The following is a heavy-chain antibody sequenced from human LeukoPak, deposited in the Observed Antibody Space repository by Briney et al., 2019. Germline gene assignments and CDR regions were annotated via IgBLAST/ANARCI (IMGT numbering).Heavy chain of an antibody. CDR2: IKQDGGEK. J-gene: IGHJ4*02. V-gene: IGHV3-7*01. CDR1: GFTFTNYA. CDR3: ARLGARQILEY. D-gene: IGHD4-17*01. Sequence: PGGSLRLSCTAPGFTFTNYAMSWVRQAPGKGLEWVANIKQDGGEKYYLDSVKGRFTVSRDNAKNSLYLQMNSLRAEDTAVYYCARLGARQILEYWGQGTLVTVSS.